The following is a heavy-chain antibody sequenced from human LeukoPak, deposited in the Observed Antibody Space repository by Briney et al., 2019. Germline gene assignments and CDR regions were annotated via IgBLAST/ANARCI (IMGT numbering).Heavy chain of an antibody. CDR3: ARYHCSSTSCYSEVSFDY. D-gene: IGHD2-2*01. J-gene: IGHJ4*02. V-gene: IGHV3-30*02. CDR1: GCTFSTYG. Sequence: PGGSLRLSCAASGCTFSTYGMHWVHQAPGKGLEWVAFIRYDGSNKYYADSVKGRFTISRDNSKSTLYLQMNSLRAEDTAVYYCARYHCSSTSCYSEVSFDYWGQGTLVTVSS. CDR2: IRYDGSNK.